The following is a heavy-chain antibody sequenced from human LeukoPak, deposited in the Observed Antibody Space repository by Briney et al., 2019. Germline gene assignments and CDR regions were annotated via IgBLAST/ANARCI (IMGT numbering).Heavy chain of an antibody. J-gene: IGHJ4*02. D-gene: IGHD4-23*01. CDR2: IYYGGST. CDR1: GGSITSYY. CDR3: ARHADYGGYLDY. Sequence: SETLSLTCTVSGGSITSYYWSWIRQPPGKGLEWIGYIYYGGSTNYNPSLKSRVTVSVDTSKSQFSLRLTSVTAADTAVYYCARHADYGGYLDYWGQGTLVTVSS. V-gene: IGHV4-59*08.